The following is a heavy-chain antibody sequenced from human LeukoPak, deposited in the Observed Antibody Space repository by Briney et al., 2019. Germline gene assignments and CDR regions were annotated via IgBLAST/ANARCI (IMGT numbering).Heavy chain of an antibody. V-gene: IGHV4-34*01. D-gene: IGHD5-24*01. CDR3: ARGATISETGYFDF. CDR2: IDHRGDT. J-gene: IGHJ4*03. Sequence: SETLSLTCAVYGGSFSRYYWSWIRQSPGKGLEWIAEIDHRGDTNYNPSVKSRVTISVDTSKNQFSLKLRSLSAADTALYYCARGATISETGYFDFWGQGTLVTVSS. CDR1: GGSFSRYY.